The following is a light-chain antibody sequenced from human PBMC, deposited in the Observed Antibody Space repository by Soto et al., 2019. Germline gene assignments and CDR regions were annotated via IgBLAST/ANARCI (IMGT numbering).Light chain of an antibody. Sequence: DTQMTQSPSSLSASIGDRVTITCRASQDIKTYLAWYQQKPGKVPRLLIYAASALQSGVPSRFSGSGSGTDFTLTISSLQPEDVATYYCQKYNSAPWAFGQGTKVEIK. CDR1: QDIKTY. CDR3: QKYNSAPWA. V-gene: IGKV1-27*01. CDR2: AAS. J-gene: IGKJ1*01.